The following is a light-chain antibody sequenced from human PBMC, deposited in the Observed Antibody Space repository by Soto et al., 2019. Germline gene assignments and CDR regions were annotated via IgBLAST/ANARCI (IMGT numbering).Light chain of an antibody. J-gene: IGLJ3*02. V-gene: IGLV6-57*01. Sequence: NFMLTQPHSVSESPGKTVTISCTRSSGSIASNYVQWYQQRPGSSPTTVIYEDNQRPSGVPDRFSGSIDSSSNSASLTISGLKTEDDAAYYCQSYDSSNQGVFGGGTKLTVL. CDR1: SGSIASNY. CDR2: EDN. CDR3: QSYDSSNQGV.